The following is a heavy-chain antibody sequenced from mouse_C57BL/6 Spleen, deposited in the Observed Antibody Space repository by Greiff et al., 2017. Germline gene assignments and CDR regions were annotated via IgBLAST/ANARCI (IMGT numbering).Heavy chain of an antibody. J-gene: IGHJ4*01. D-gene: IGHD2-2*01. Sequence: VKLMESGAELAKPGASVKLSCKASGYTFTSYWMHWVKQRPGQGLEWIGYINPSSGYTKYNQKFKGKATLTADKSSSTAYMQLSSLTYEDSAVYYCARMGYDEGDYYAMDYWGQGTSVTVSS. CDR1: GYTFTSYW. CDR2: INPSSGYT. V-gene: IGHV1-7*01. CDR3: ARMGYDEGDYYAMDY.